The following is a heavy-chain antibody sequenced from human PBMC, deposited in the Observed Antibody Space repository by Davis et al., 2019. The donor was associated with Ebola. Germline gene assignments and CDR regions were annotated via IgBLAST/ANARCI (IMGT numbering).Heavy chain of an antibody. Sequence: GGSLRLSCAASGFTFSSYAMHWVRQAPGKGLEYVSAIGSNGGSTYYANSVKGRFTISRDNSKNTLYLQMGSLRAEDMAVYYCARDSIVGATTSNWFDPWGQGTLVTVSS. CDR2: IGSNGGST. J-gene: IGHJ5*02. V-gene: IGHV3-64*01. D-gene: IGHD1-26*01. CDR3: ARDSIVGATTSNWFDP. CDR1: GFTFSSYA.